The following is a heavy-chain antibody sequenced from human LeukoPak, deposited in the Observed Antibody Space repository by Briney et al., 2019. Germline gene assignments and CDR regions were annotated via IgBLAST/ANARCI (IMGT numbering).Heavy chain of an antibody. J-gene: IGHJ6*02. Sequence: GASVKVSCKASGGTFSSYAISWVRQAPGQGLEWMGWMNPNSGNTGYAQKFQGRVTMTRNTSISTAYMELSSLRSEDTAVYYCARLKYYYDSSGSQPSYYYYGMDVWGQGTTVTVSS. CDR1: GGTFSSYA. D-gene: IGHD3-22*01. CDR3: ARLKYYYDSSGSQPSYYYYGMDV. V-gene: IGHV1-8*02. CDR2: MNPNSGNT.